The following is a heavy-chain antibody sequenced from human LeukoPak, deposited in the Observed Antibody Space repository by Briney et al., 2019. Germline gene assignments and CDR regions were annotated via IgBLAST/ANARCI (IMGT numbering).Heavy chain of an antibody. Sequence: GASVTVSCKASGGTFSSYAISWVRQAPGQGLEWMGGIIPIFGTANYAQKFQGRVTITADESTSTAYMELSSLRSEDTAVYYCARTPSRIRTNYYYYMDVWGKGTTVTVSS. CDR2: IIPIFGTA. V-gene: IGHV1-69*13. J-gene: IGHJ6*03. CDR3: ARTPSRIRTNYYYYMDV. D-gene: IGHD1-14*01. CDR1: GGTFSSYA.